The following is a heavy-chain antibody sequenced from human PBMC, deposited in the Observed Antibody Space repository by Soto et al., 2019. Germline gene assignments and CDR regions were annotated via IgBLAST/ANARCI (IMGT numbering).Heavy chain of an antibody. Sequence: ASVKVSCKVSGYTLTELSMHWVRQAPGKGLEWMGRFDPEDGETIYAQKFQGRVTMTEDTSTDTAYMELSSLRSEDTAVYYSATDRSKNDGSVYGLFDYWGQGTLVTVSS. CDR2: FDPEDGET. V-gene: IGHV1-24*01. CDR3: ATDRSKNDGSVYGLFDY. J-gene: IGHJ4*02. D-gene: IGHD3-22*01. CDR1: GYTLTELS.